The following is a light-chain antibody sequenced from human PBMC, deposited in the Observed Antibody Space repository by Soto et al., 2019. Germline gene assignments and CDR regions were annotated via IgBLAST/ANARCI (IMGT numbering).Light chain of an antibody. CDR2: GAS. V-gene: IGKV3-20*01. J-gene: IGKJ5*01. CDR1: RSVSSSY. CDR3: QQHDSSPIT. Sequence: DILLTQSPGTLSLSPAARATLSCRASRSVSSSYLAWYQQKPGQAPRLLIYGASSRATGVPSRFSGSGSGTDFTLTISSLEPEDFAPYYCQQHDSSPITFGQGTRLEIK.